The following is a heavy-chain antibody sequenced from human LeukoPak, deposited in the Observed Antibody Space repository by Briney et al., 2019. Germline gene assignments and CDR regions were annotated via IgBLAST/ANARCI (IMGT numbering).Heavy chain of an antibody. CDR2: ITNSGTT. Sequence: SQTLSLTCAVSGDSVTSGGYYWTWIRHHPGKGLEWIDYITNSGTTSYNPSLKSRVSISVDTSDNQFSLRLTSVTAADTAVYYCARDVVVTSSPDAFDIWGQGTMVTVSS. CDR1: GDSVTSGGYY. CDR3: ARDVVVTSSPDAFDI. D-gene: IGHD2-21*02. J-gene: IGHJ3*02. V-gene: IGHV4-31*11.